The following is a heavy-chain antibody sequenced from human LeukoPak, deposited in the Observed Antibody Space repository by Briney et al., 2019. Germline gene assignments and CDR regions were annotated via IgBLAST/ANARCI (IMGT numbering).Heavy chain of an antibody. D-gene: IGHD5-24*01. CDR2: IYTSGST. J-gene: IGHJ5*02. Sequence: SETLSLTCTVSGGSISSGSYYWSWIRQPAGKALEWIGRIYTSGSTNYNPSLKSRVTISVDTSKNQFSLKLSSVTAADTAVYYCAREDGYNSAWFDPWGQGTLVTVSS. CDR3: AREDGYNSAWFDP. V-gene: IGHV4-61*02. CDR1: GGSISSGSYY.